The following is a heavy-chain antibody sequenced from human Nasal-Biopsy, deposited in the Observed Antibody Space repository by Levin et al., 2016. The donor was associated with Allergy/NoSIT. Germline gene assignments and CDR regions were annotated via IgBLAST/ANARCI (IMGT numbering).Heavy chain of an antibody. V-gene: IGHV5-51*01. D-gene: IGHD3-10*01. Sequence: GESLKISCRGSGYTFTTYWIAWVRQMPGKGLEWMGIIFPGDSQTKYSPSFQGHVTISADKFLTTAHLQWSSLTASDTAKYYCARQRDYYSVSGRYTEHGMDIWGQGTTVTVSS. CDR3: ARQRDYYSVSGRYTEHGMDI. CDR2: IFPGDSQT. J-gene: IGHJ6*02. CDR1: GYTFTTYW.